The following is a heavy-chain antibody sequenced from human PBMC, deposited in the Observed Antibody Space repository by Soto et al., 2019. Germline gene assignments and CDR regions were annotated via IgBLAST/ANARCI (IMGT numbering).Heavy chain of an antibody. D-gene: IGHD1-26*01. CDR2: ISYDGRNK. Sequence: QVQLVESGGGVVQPGRSLRLSCAASGFSFSNYGMHWVRQAPGKGLEWVALISYDGRNKYYVGSVEGRFTISRDNSKNTLDLQMNSLIVEHTAVYYCVKDGLELLLARPSDYYGMDVWGQGPTVTVSS. V-gene: IGHV3-30*18. J-gene: IGHJ6*02. CDR3: VKDGLELLLARPSDYYGMDV. CDR1: GFSFSNYG.